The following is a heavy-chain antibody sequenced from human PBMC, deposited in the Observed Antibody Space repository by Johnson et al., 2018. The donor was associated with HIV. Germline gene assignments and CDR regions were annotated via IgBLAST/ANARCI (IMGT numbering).Heavy chain of an antibody. J-gene: IGHJ3*02. CDR3: AKGQYSSSPCAFDI. Sequence: VLLVESGGGVVQPGRSLRLSCAASGFTFSSYGMHWVRQAPGKGLEWVANIKQDGSEKYYVDSVKGRFTISRDNAKNSLYLQISSLRVEDTAVYYCAKGQYSSSPCAFDILGQGTMVTVSS. CDR1: GFTFSSYG. CDR2: IKQDGSEK. D-gene: IGHD6-6*01. V-gene: IGHV3-7*01.